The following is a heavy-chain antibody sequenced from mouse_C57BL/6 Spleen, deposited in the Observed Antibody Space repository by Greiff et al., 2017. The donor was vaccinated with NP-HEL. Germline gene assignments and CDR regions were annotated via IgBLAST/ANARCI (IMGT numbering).Heavy chain of an antibody. CDR2: IDPSDSYT. V-gene: IGHV1-69*01. CDR1: GYTFTSYW. CDR3: ARGYYGNSQSMDY. D-gene: IGHD2-1*01. Sequence: QVQLQQSGAELVMPGASVKLSCKASGYTFTSYWMHWVKQRPGQGLEWIGEIDPSDSYTNYNQKFKGKSTLTVDKSSSTAYMQLSSLTSEDSAVYYCARGYYGNSQSMDYWGQGTSVTVSS. J-gene: IGHJ4*01.